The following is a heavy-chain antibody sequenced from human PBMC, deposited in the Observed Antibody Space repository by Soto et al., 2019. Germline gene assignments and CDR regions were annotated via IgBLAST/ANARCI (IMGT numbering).Heavy chain of an antibody. CDR2: INHSGST. J-gene: IGHJ5*02. Sequence: TSETLSLTCTVSGGSISSGDYYWSWIRQPPGKGLEWIGYINHSGSTNYNPSLKSRVTISVDTSKNQFSLKLSSVTAADTAVYYCARGRAMLYNWFDPWGQGTLVTVSS. D-gene: IGHD3-16*01. CDR3: ARGRAMLYNWFDP. CDR1: GGSISSGDYY. V-gene: IGHV4-30-4*01.